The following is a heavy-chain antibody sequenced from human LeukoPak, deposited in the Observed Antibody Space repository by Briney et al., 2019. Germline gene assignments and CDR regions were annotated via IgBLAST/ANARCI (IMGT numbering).Heavy chain of an antibody. CDR2: IYSGGST. Sequence: GSLRHSCAASGFTVSSNYMSWVRQAPGKGLEWVSVIYSGGSTYYADSVKGRFTISRDNAKNTVHLQMNSLRAEDTAIYYCAKRIAAALDYWGQGTLVTVSS. V-gene: IGHV3-53*01. J-gene: IGHJ4*02. CDR3: AKRIAAALDY. D-gene: IGHD6-13*01. CDR1: GFTVSSNY.